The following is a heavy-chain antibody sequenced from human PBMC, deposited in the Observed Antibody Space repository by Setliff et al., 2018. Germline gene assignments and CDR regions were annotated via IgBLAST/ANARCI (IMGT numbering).Heavy chain of an antibody. Sequence: PSETLSLTCAVYGGSFSGYYWGWFRQPPGKGLEWSGEINHSGSTKYNPSLKSRVTILADTSKNQFSLKLSSVTAADTAVYYCARLRIGRTRADAFDIWGQGTMVT. D-gene: IGHD1-26*01. CDR3: ARLRIGRTRADAFDI. CDR1: GGSFSGYY. CDR2: INHSGST. V-gene: IGHV4-34*01. J-gene: IGHJ3*02.